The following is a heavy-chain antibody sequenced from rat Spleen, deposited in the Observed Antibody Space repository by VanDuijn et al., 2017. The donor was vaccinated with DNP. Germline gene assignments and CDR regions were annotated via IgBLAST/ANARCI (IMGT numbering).Heavy chain of an antibody. CDR3: VRWNSGHFDY. J-gene: IGHJ2*01. CDR2: IGSAAYAP. CDR1: GFTFSAYY. D-gene: IGHD4-3*01. Sequence: EVQLVESGGDLVQPGRSLKLFCAASGFTFSAYYMAWVRQPPAKGLEWVAYIGSAAYAPYYGDSVKGRFTISRDNAKSTLYLQMNSLRSEDMATYYCVRWNSGHFDYWGQGVMVTVSS. V-gene: IGHV5-22*01.